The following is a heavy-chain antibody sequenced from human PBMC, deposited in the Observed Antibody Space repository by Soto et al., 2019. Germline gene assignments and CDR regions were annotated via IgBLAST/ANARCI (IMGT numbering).Heavy chain of an antibody. CDR3: ARVSRGVVRNYGMDV. V-gene: IGHV3-21*01. Sequence: GGSLRLSCAASECTFISYSMNWVRQEKGKGLEWVSSISSSSSYIYYADSVKGRFTISRDNAKNSLYLQMNSLRAEDTAVYYCARVSRGVVRNYGMDVWGQGSTVTVSS. CDR1: ECTFISYS. CDR2: ISSSSSYI. J-gene: IGHJ6*02. D-gene: IGHD3-3*01.